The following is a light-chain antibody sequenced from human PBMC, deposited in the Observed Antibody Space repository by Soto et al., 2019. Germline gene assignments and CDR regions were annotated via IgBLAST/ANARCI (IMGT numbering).Light chain of an antibody. J-gene: IGKJ2*01. CDR2: GAS. CDR1: QSVTSRY. CDR3: QQYNNSPEYT. V-gene: IGKV3-20*01. Sequence: EIVLTQSPGTLSLSPGERATLSCKASQSVTSRYLAWYQQKPGQAPRLLIYGASSRATGIPDRFSGSGSGTDFTLTISRLEPEDFAVCFCQQYNNSPEYTFGQGTKLEIK.